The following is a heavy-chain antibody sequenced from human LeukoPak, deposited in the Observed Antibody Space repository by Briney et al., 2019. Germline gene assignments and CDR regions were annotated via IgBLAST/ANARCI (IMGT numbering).Heavy chain of an antibody. Sequence: SETLSLTCTVSGGSVSSSRYYWTWIRQPPGKGLEWIGYIYHGSATYNPSLESRVTISMDTSKNQFSLKVTSVTAADTAVYYCAREGGRQWLVSGTLDSWGQGTLVTVSS. V-gene: IGHV4-61*01. D-gene: IGHD6-19*01. CDR1: GGSVSSSRYY. CDR2: IYHGSA. J-gene: IGHJ5*01. CDR3: AREGGRQWLVSGTLDS.